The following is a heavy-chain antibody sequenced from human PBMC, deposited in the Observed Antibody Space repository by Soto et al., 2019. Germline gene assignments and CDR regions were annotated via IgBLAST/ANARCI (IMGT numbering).Heavy chain of an antibody. Sequence: SGPTLVNPTQTLTLTCTFSGFSLSTSGMCASWIRQPPGKALEWLALIDWDDDKYYSTSLKTRLTISKDTSKNQVVLTMTNMDPVDTATYYCARISDTAMVLDYWGQGTLVTVSS. CDR3: ARISDTAMVLDY. CDR2: IDWDDDK. V-gene: IGHV2-70*01. D-gene: IGHD5-18*01. CDR1: GFSLSTSGMC. J-gene: IGHJ4*02.